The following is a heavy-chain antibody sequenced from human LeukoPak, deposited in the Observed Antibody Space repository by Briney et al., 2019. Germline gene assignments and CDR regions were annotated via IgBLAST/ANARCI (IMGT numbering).Heavy chain of an antibody. CDR1: GYTFTSYG. J-gene: IGHJ5*02. CDR2: ISAYNGNT. V-gene: IGHV1-18*01. CDR3: ARAEDIVVVPAAIVPIDP. D-gene: IGHD2-2*01. Sequence: GASVKVSCKASGYTFTSYGISWVRQASGQGLEWMGWISAYNGNTNYAQKLQGRVTMTTDTSTSTAYMELRSLRSDDTAVYYCARAEDIVVVPAAIVPIDPWGQGTLVTVSS.